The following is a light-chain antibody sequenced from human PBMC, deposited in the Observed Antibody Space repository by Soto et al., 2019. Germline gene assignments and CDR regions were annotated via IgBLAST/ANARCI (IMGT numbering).Light chain of an antibody. CDR1: QRIGTF. J-gene: IGKJ1*01. Sequence: DIQVTQSPSSLSASVGDSVTITCRTSQRIGTFVNWYQQRQGRDPKLLIYSASTLHSGVPSRFSAGGYGTDFTLTITSLQPEDSATYYCQLSNNVWTVGQGTKVDSK. CDR3: QLSNNVWT. CDR2: SAS. V-gene: IGKV1-39*01.